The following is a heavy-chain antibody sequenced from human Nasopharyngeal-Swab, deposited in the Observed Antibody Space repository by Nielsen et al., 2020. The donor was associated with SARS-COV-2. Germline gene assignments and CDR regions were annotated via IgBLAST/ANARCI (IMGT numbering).Heavy chain of an antibody. V-gene: IGHV5-51*01. CDR3: ARQADFWSGYVMALDY. CDR2: IYPGDSDT. CDR1: GYSFTSYW. D-gene: IGHD3-3*01. J-gene: IGHJ4*02. Sequence: GESLKISCKGSGYSFTSYWIGWVRQMHGKGLEWMGIIYPGDSDTRSSPSFQGQVTISADKSISTAYLQWSSLKASDTAMYYCARQADFWSGYVMALDYWGQGTLVTVSS.